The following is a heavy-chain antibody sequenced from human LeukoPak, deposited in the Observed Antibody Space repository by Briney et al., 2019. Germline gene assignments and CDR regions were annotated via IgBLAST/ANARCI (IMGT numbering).Heavy chain of an antibody. CDR2: INPNSGGT. V-gene: IGHV1-2*02. D-gene: IGHD6-13*01. CDR1: GYTFTGYY. CDR3: ARVVPKWYSSSWYYGY. Sequence: ASVKVSCKASGYTFTGYYMHWVRQAPGQGLEWMGWINPNSGGTNYAQKFQGRVTMTRDTSISTAFMDLSRLRSDDTAVYYCARVVPKWYSSSWYYGYWGQGTLVTVSS. J-gene: IGHJ4*02.